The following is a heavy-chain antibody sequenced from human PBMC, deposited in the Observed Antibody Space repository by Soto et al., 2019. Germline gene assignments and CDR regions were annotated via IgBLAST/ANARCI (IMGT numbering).Heavy chain of an antibody. CDR2: ISHDGSNK. V-gene: IGHV3-30*18. Sequence: PGGSLRLSCAASGFTFSSYGMHWVRQAPGKGLEWVAVISHDGSNKYYADSVKGRFTISRDNSKNTLYLQMNSLRAEDTAVYYCAKDFRAIYSSRNSNWLDPWGQGTLVTVYS. J-gene: IGHJ5*02. D-gene: IGHD6-13*01. CDR3: AKDFRAIYSSRNSNWLDP. CDR1: GFTFSSYG.